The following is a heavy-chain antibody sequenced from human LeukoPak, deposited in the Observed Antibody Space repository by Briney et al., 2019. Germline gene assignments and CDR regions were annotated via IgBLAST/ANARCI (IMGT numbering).Heavy chain of an antibody. CDR3: ARGHSSNWYNY. CDR2: IYSGDNT. V-gene: IGHV3-53*01. Sequence: GGSLRLSCAASGFTMSSNYMSWVRQAPGKGLEWVSVIYSGDNTYYADSVKGRFTISRDNSKNTLYLQMNSLRGEDTAVYYCARGHSSNWYNYWGQGTLVTVSS. J-gene: IGHJ4*02. CDR1: GFTMSSNY. D-gene: IGHD6-13*01.